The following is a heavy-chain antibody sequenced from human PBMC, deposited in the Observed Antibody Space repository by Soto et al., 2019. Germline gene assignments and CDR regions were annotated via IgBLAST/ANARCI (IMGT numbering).Heavy chain of an antibody. CDR3: AKGSASASAYYFEY. Sequence: GGSLRLSCAASEFTFSDYVMSWVRQAPGKGLEWVSAISGGSGSTFHADSVKGRFTISRDNSKNTLYLQMDSLRAEDTAVYFCAKGSASASAYYFEYWGPGTLVTVSS. D-gene: IGHD6-19*01. CDR1: EFTFSDYV. J-gene: IGHJ4*02. V-gene: IGHV3-23*01. CDR2: ISGGSGST.